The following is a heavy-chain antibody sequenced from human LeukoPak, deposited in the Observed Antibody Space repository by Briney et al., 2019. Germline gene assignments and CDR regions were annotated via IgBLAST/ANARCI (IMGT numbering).Heavy chain of an antibody. J-gene: IGHJ4*02. CDR1: GYTFTSYY. CDR3: AREHARAPAAYYYDSSGYYPPDY. D-gene: IGHD3-22*01. V-gene: IGHV1-46*01. CDR2: INPSGGST. Sequence: GASVKVSCKASGYTFTSYYMHWVRQAPGQGLEWMGIINPSGGSTSYAQKFQGRVTMTRDTSTSTVYMELSSLRSEDTAVYYCAREHARAPAAYYYDSSGYYPPDYWGQGTLVTVPS.